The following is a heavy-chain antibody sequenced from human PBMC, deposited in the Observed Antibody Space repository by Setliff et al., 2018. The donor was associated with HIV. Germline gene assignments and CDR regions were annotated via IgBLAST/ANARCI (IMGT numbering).Heavy chain of an antibody. Sequence: ASVKVSCKASGYTFTSYAMHWVRQAPGQRLEWMGWINAGNGNTKYSQKFQGRVTITADESTSTAYMELSSLRSEDTAIYYCARVERDYGDYVRPSDWGQGTLVTVSS. V-gene: IGHV1-3*01. CDR2: INAGNGNT. CDR1: GYTFTSYA. J-gene: IGHJ4*02. CDR3: ARVERDYGDYVRPSD. D-gene: IGHD4-17*01.